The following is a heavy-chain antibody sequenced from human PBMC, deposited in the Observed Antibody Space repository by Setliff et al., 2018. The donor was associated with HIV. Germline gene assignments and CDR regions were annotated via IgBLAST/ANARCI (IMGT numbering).Heavy chain of an antibody. Sequence: GSLRLSCATSGFTFSSYGMHWVRQAPGKGLEWVAFIRYDDTYKFYADSLKGRFTISRDNSKNTLFLQVNSLRVEDTAVYYCAKNLYRSPWSPLDYWGQGTQVTVSS. V-gene: IGHV3-30*02. J-gene: IGHJ4*02. CDR3: AKNLYRSPWSPLDY. D-gene: IGHD6-19*01. CDR2: IRYDDTYK. CDR1: GFTFSSYG.